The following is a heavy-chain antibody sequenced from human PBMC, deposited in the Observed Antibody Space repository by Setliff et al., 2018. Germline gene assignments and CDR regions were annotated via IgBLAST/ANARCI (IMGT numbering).Heavy chain of an antibody. D-gene: IGHD2-2*01. V-gene: IGHV1-18*01. CDR3: ARFGGSCSSSSCYASDL. J-gene: IGHJ3*01. CDR1: GYTFSTYG. Sequence: ASAKVSCKASGYTFSTYGLHWVRQAPGQGPEWMGMIITNTGKTSYAQKFQGRVTMTTDTSTGTGYMELRSLRSDDTAVYFCARFGGSCSSSSCYASDLWGQGTMVTVSS. CDR2: IITNTGKT.